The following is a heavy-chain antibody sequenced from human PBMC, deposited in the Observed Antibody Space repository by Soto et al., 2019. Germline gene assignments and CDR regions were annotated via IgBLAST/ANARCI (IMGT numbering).Heavy chain of an antibody. Sequence: ASVKVSCKASGYTFTGYYMHWVRQAPGQGLEWMGWINPNSGGTNYAQKFQGWVTMTRDTSISTAYMELSRLRSDDTAVYYCAIRSRITGTRSWEYYFDYWGQGTLVTVSS. CDR2: INPNSGGT. V-gene: IGHV1-2*04. J-gene: IGHJ4*02. CDR1: GYTFTGYY. CDR3: AIRSRITGTRSWEYYFDY. D-gene: IGHD1-20*01.